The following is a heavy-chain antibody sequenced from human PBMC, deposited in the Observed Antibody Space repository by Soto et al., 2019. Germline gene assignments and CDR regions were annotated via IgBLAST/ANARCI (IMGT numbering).Heavy chain of an antibody. CDR3: ASEEPYYHVDY. CDR1: GFTFSDYY. CDR2: ISSSGSTI. J-gene: IGHJ4*02. V-gene: IGHV3-11*01. Sequence: QVQLVESGGGLVKPGGSLRLSCAASGFTFSDYYMSWIRQAPGKGLEWVSYISSSGSTIYYADSVKGRVTISRDNANNSLYLQMNSLRAEDTAVDYCASEEPYYHVDYWGQGTLVTVSS. D-gene: IGHD1-26*01.